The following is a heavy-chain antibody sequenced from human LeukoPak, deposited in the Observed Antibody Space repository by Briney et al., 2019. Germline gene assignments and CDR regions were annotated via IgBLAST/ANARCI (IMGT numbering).Heavy chain of an antibody. V-gene: IGHV1-18*01. D-gene: IGHD1-1*01. CDR2: VSPYNGVT. CDR1: GYTFTGFG. Sequence: GASVKVSCKASGYTFTGFGISWVRQAPGQGLEWMGWVSPYNGVTNYVQKLQGRVTMTTDTSTNTAYMELRSLRSDDTAAYYCARDVGSRGSGYWGQGTLVTVSS. CDR3: ARDVGSRGSGY. J-gene: IGHJ1*01.